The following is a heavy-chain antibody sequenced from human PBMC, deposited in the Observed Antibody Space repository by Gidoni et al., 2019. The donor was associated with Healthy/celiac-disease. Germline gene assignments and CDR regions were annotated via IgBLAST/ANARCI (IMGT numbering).Heavy chain of an antibody. Sequence: QVQLVQSRAEVKKPGSSVKVSCKASGGTFSSYAISWVRQAPGHGLEWMGGIIPIFGTANYAQQFQGRVRIPADESTSTAYMELSSLRSEDTAVYYCALSLGLERLFDPWGQGTLVTVSS. CDR1: GGTFSSYA. CDR2: IIPIFGTA. CDR3: ALSLGLERLFDP. D-gene: IGHD1-1*01. V-gene: IGHV1-69*01. J-gene: IGHJ5*02.